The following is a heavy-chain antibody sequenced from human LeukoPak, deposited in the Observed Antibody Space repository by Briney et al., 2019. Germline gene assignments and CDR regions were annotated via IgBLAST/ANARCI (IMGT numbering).Heavy chain of an antibody. CDR3: ATSPGGGYELTFYYYGMDV. CDR1: DGSISNYY. D-gene: IGHD5-12*01. J-gene: IGHJ6*02. CDR2: IYYSGTT. V-gene: IGHV4-59*01. Sequence: SETLSLNCTVSDGSISNYYCSWIPQSPGRGLEWRGYIYYSGTTNYNPSLKSRVTMSIDTSKNQFSLRLSSVTAADTAVYYCATSPGGGYELTFYYYGMDVWGQGTTVTVSS.